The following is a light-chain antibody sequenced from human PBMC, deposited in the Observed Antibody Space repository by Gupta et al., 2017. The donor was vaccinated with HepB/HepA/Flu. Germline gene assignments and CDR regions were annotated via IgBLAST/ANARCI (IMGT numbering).Light chain of an antibody. Sequence: SSEPTQDPAVSVALGQTVRITCQGDSLRSYYASWYQQKPGQAPVLVIYGKNNRPSGIPDRFSGSSSGNTASLTITGAQAEDEADYYCNSRDSSGNYVFGTGTKVTVL. J-gene: IGLJ1*01. V-gene: IGLV3-19*01. CDR2: GKN. CDR1: SLRSYY. CDR3: NSRDSSGNYV.